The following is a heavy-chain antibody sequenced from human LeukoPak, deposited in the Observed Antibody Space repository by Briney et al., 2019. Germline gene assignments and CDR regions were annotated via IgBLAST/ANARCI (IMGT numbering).Heavy chain of an antibody. J-gene: IGHJ3*02. Sequence: GGSLRLSCASSGFTVSSNYMSWVRQAPGKGLEWVSVIYSGGSTYYADSVKGRFTISRDTSKNTLNLQMNSLRAEDTAVYYSARDSLRYQLPGRHAFDIWGQGTMVTVSS. CDR1: GFTVSSNY. D-gene: IGHD2-2*01. V-gene: IGHV3-53*01. CDR2: IYSGGST. CDR3: ARDSLRYQLPGRHAFDI.